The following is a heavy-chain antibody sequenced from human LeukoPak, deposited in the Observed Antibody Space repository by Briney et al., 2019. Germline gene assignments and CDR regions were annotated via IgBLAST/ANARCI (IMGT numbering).Heavy chain of an antibody. V-gene: IGHV4-59*08. CDR2: IYYSGST. CDR1: GGSISSYY. Sequence: SETLSLICTVSGGSISSYYWSWIRQPPGKGLEWIGYIYYSGSTNYNPSLKSRVTISVDTSKNQFSLKLSSVTAADTAVYYCARLLASYDSSGPLYYFDYWGQGTLVTVSS. J-gene: IGHJ4*02. CDR3: ARLLASYDSSGPLYYFDY. D-gene: IGHD3-22*01.